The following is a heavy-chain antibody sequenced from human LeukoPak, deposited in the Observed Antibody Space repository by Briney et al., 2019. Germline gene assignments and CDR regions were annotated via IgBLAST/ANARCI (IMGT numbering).Heavy chain of an antibody. CDR1: GFTFSSYY. J-gene: IGHJ4*02. CDR3: ARGGVYSTSAVDY. CDR2: IKQDGSEK. D-gene: IGHD6-6*01. V-gene: IGHV3-7*01. Sequence: PGGSLRLSCAASGFTFSSYYLSWVRQAPGKGLEWVANIKQDGSEKYYVDSVKGRFTISRDNAKNTLYLQMNSLRAEDTAVYYCARGGVYSTSAVDYWGQGTLVTVSS.